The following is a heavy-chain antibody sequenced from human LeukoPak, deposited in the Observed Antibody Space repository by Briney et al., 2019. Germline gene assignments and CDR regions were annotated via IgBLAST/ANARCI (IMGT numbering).Heavy chain of an antibody. J-gene: IGHJ4*02. CDR2: IIPMFGTT. CDR3: ARATLDTMIESAGYYFDY. D-gene: IGHD3-22*01. V-gene: IGHV1-69*06. Sequence: GASVKVSCRASGDTFNFYAITWVRQAPGQGLEWMGGIIPMFGTTNYAQKFQGRVTIAADKSTSTAYMEVSSLRSEDTAVYYCARATLDTMIESAGYYFDYWGQGTLVTVSS. CDR1: GDTFNFYA.